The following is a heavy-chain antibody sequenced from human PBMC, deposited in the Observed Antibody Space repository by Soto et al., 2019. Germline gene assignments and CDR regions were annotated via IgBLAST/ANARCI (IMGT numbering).Heavy chain of an antibody. J-gene: IGHJ4*02. CDR2: ISGSGGST. V-gene: IGHV3-23*01. D-gene: IGHD4-17*01. CDR3: ASLYGDYVAYFDY. CDR1: RFTFSSYA. Sequence: HPGGSLRLSCAASRFTFSSYAMSWVRQAPGKGLEWVSAISGSGGSTYYADSVKGRFTISRDNSKNTLYLQMNSLRAEDTAVYYCASLYGDYVAYFDYWGQGTLVTVSS.